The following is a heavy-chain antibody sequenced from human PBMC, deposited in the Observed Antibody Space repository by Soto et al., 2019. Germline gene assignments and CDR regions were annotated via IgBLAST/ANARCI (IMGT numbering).Heavy chain of an antibody. CDR1: GFSLSTSGVG. CDR3: AHRHAGGYAYIWGSPGPFDY. V-gene: IGHV2-5*02. CDR2: IYWDDDK. J-gene: IGHJ4*02. D-gene: IGHD3-16*01. Sequence: QITLKESGPTLVKPTQTLTLTCTFSGFSLSTSGVGVGWIRQPPGKTLEWLALIYWDDDKRYSPSLKSRLTITKDSSKNQVVLTMTNMDPVDTATYYCAHRHAGGYAYIWGSPGPFDYWGQGTLVTVSS.